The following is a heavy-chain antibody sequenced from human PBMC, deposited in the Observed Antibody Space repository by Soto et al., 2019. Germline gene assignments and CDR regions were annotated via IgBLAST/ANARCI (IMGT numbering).Heavy chain of an antibody. D-gene: IGHD3-22*01. V-gene: IGHV3-30*03. J-gene: IGHJ4*02. CDR2: ISSDGHHQ. CDR3: SRGTYYPQSSGLHADY. Sequence: GGSLRLSCAPSGFSFNDYAMYRVRQAPGQGLEWVAIISSDGHHQFYLDNLRGRFTVSRDNSKNTLYLRMNSLRPEDTAVYYCSRGTYYPQSSGLHADYWGPGTVVTVSS. CDR1: GFSFNDYA.